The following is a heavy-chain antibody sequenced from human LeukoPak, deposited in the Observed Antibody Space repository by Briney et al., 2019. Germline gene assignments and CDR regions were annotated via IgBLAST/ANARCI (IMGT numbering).Heavy chain of an antibody. CDR2: ITGSGGNT. V-gene: IGHV3-23*01. CDR3: AKWGDYDVLTGYYVSDY. D-gene: IGHD3-9*01. J-gene: IGHJ4*02. CDR1: GFTFSNYA. Sequence: GASLRLSCAASGFTFSNYAMSWVRQAPGKGLGWVSAITGSGGNTYYADSVKRRFTISRDNSKNTVFLQMNSLRAEDTAVYYCAKWGDYDVLTGYYVSDYWGQGTLVTVSS.